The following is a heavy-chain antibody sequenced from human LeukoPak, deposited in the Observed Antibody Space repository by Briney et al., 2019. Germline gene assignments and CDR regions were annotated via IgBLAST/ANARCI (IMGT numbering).Heavy chain of an antibody. CDR3: ARDNLRIGSSWPIGDLDY. Sequence: ASVKVSCKASGYTFTGYYMHWVRQAPGQGLEWMGWINPNSGGTNYAQKFQGRVTMTRDTSISTASMELSRLRSDDTAVYYCARDNLRIGSSWPIGDLDYWGQGTLVTVSS. D-gene: IGHD6-13*01. J-gene: IGHJ4*02. CDR2: INPNSGGT. CDR1: GYTFTGYY. V-gene: IGHV1-2*02.